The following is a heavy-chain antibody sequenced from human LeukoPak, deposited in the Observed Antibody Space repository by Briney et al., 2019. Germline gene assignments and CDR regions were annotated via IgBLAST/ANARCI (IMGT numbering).Heavy chain of an antibody. V-gene: IGHV1-3*01. D-gene: IGHD1-26*01. CDR3: AASVGATDFDY. J-gene: IGHJ4*02. Sequence: ASVKVSCKASGYTFTSYAMHWVRQAPGQRLEWMGWINAGNGNTKYSQKFQERVAITRDMSTSTAYMGLSSLRSEDTAVYYCAASVGATDFDYWGQGTLVTVSS. CDR1: GYTFTSYA. CDR2: INAGNGNT.